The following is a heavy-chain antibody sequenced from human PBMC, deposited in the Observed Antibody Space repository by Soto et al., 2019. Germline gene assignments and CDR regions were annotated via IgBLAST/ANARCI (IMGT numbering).Heavy chain of an antibody. CDR1: GDSISSYY. CDR3: ARGVYSYGRFDY. V-gene: IGHV4-59*01. Sequence: SETLSLTCTVSGDSISSYYWSWIRQPPGKGLEWIGYIYYSGSTNYNPSLMSRVTISVDTSKNQFSLKLSSVTAADTAVYYCARGVYSYGRFDYCGQGTLVTVAS. CDR2: IYYSGST. D-gene: IGHD5-18*01. J-gene: IGHJ4*02.